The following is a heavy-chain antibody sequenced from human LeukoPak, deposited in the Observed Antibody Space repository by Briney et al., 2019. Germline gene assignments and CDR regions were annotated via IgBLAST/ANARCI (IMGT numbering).Heavy chain of an antibody. J-gene: IGHJ3*02. CDR3: ARVLAGAFDI. V-gene: IGHV4-38-2*02. Sequence: PSETLSRTCTVSGYSISSGYYWGWIRQPPGKGLEWIGSIYHSGSTYYNPSLKSRVTISVDTSKNQFSLKLSSVTAADTAVYYCARVLAGAFDIWGQGTMVTVSS. CDR1: GYSISSGYY. CDR2: IYHSGST. D-gene: IGHD3-10*01.